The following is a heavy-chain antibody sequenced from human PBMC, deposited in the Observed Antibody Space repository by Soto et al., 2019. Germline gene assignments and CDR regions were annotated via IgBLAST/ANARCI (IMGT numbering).Heavy chain of an antibody. CDR3: ARYPHYYDSSGYYYPYYFDS. Sequence: QVQLVESGGGVVQPGRSLRLSCAASGFTFSSYGMHWVRQAPGKGLEWVAVISYDGSNKYYADSVKGRFTISRDNSKNSLYLQMNSLRAEDTAVYYCARYPHYYDSSGYYYPYYFDSWGQGTLVTVSS. CDR2: ISYDGSNK. CDR1: GFTFSSYG. J-gene: IGHJ4*02. D-gene: IGHD3-22*01. V-gene: IGHV3-30*03.